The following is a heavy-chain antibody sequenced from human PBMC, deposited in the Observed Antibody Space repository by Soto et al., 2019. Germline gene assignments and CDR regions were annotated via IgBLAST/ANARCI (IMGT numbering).Heavy chain of an antibody. V-gene: IGHV1-69*12. Sequence: QVQLVQSGAEVKKPGSSVKVSCKASGGTFSSYAISWVRQAPGQGLEWMGGIIPIFGTANYAQKFQGRVTITADESTSTAYMELSSLRSEDTAVYYCARTSQAGGYRDTNYFDYWGQGTLVTVSS. CDR3: ARTSQAGGYRDTNYFDY. CDR1: GGTFSSYA. CDR2: IIPIFGTA. D-gene: IGHD3-16*01. J-gene: IGHJ4*02.